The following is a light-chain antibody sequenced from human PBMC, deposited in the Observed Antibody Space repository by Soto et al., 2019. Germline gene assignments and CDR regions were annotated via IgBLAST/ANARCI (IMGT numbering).Light chain of an antibody. Sequence: DIPMTQSPSTLSASVGDRVTITCRASQSISSWLAWYQQKPGKAPKLLIYDASSLESGVPSRFSGSGSGTEFTLTISSLQPDDFATYYCQQYNSYSLTFGGGTKEEIK. CDR2: DAS. CDR1: QSISSW. CDR3: QQYNSYSLT. V-gene: IGKV1-5*01. J-gene: IGKJ4*01.